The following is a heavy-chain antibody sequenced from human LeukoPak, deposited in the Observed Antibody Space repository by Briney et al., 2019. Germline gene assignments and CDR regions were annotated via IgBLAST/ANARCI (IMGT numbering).Heavy chain of an antibody. J-gene: IGHJ3*02. CDR1: GFTSSTYV. D-gene: IGHD1-26*01. Sequence: TGGSLRLSCAASGFTSSTYVMNWVRQAPGKGLEWVATISGSSVNTYYADSVKGRFTISRDNSKNTLYLQMNSLRAEDTAIYFCAKAIVGAVMHACDMWGQGTMVTVSS. CDR2: ISGSSVNT. CDR3: AKAIVGAVMHACDM. V-gene: IGHV3-23*01.